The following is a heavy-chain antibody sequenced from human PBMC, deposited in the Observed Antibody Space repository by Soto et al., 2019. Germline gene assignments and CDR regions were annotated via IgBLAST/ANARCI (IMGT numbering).Heavy chain of an antibody. Sequence: PXGSLRLSCTASGFTFSSYWMSGVRQAPGKGLGWVANIKEDGSGKYYVDSVKGRFSISRDNARNSLYLQMNSLRVEDTAVYYCVRVGRLGGYWGQGALVTVSS. CDR2: IKEDGSGK. CDR3: VRVGRLGGY. J-gene: IGHJ4*02. V-gene: IGHV3-7*03. D-gene: IGHD3-16*01. CDR1: GFTFSSYW.